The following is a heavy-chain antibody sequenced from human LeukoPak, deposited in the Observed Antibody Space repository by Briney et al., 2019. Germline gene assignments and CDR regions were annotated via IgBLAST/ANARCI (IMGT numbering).Heavy chain of an antibody. Sequence: ASVTLFCTGSGYAVTSCGIHWVRHAHGQRNERMGWINVGNGNTKYSQKFQGRVTITRDTSASTVYMELSSLRSEDTAVYYCATPGPYYYGSGSYELAFDIWGQGTMVTVSS. CDR3: ATPGPYYYGSGSYELAFDI. D-gene: IGHD3-10*01. CDR1: GYAVTSCG. J-gene: IGHJ3*02. CDR2: INVGNGNT. V-gene: IGHV1-3*01.